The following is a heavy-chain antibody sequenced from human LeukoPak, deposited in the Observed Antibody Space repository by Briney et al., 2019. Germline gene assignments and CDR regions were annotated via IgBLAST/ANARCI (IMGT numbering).Heavy chain of an antibody. CDR2: ISRSSDYI. Sequence: GGSLRLSCAASGFTFSNYNMNWVRQAPGKELEWVSSISRSSDYIYYTDSLKGRFTISRDNAKNSLYLQMNSLRAEDTAVYYCASTVRTTSFDSWGQGTLVTVSS. D-gene: IGHD4-17*01. CDR3: ASTVRTTSFDS. CDR1: GFTFSNYN. J-gene: IGHJ4*02. V-gene: IGHV3-21*01.